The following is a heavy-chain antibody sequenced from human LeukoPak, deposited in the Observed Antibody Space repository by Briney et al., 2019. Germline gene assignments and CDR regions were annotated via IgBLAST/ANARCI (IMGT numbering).Heavy chain of an antibody. J-gene: IGHJ4*02. D-gene: IGHD3-22*01. V-gene: IGHV3-53*01. CDR3: AKDPRASSAYYYDRLGY. Sequence: GGSLRLSCAASGFTVSSSFVSWVRQAPGKGLEWVSVLYSGGSAYYADSVKGRFTISRDNSKSTLSLQMNSLRVEDTAVYYCAKDPRASSAYYYDRLGYWGQGTLVTVSS. CDR1: GFTVSSSF. CDR2: LYSGGSA.